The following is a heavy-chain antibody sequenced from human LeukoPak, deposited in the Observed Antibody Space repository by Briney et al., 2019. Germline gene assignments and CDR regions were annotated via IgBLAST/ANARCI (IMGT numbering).Heavy chain of an antibody. Sequence: PSQTLSLTCTVSGGSISSGSYYWSWIRQPAGKRLEWIGRIYTSGSTNYNPSLKSRVTISVDTSKNQFSLKLSSVTAADTAVYYCARGRFGDWFDPWGQGTLVTVSS. CDR3: ARGRFGDWFDP. D-gene: IGHD3-10*01. J-gene: IGHJ5*02. V-gene: IGHV4-61*02. CDR1: GGSISSGSYY. CDR2: IYTSGST.